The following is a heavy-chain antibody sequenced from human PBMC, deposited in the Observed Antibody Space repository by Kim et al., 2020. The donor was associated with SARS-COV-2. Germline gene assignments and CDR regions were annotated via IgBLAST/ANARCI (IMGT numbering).Heavy chain of an antibody. CDR2: TYYRSKWYN. CDR1: GDSVSSNSAA. J-gene: IGHJ5*02. D-gene: IGHD3-10*01. CDR3: ARQGPLNYYGSGSFRTHNWFDP. V-gene: IGHV6-1*01. Sequence: SQTLSLTCAISGDSVSSNSAAWNWIRQSPSRGLEWLGRTYYRSKWYNDYAVSVKSRITINPDTSKNQFSLQLNSVTPEDTAVYYCARQGPLNYYGSGSFRTHNWFDPWGQGTLVTVSS.